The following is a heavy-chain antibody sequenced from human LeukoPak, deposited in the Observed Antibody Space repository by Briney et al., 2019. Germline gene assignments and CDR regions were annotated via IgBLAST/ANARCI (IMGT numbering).Heavy chain of an antibody. V-gene: IGHV1-69*13. D-gene: IGHD3-3*01. CDR3: ARDHVTIFGVVIHDAFDI. Sequence: GASVKVSCKASGGTFSSYASSWVRQAPGQGLEWMGGIIPIFGTANYAQKFQGRVTITADESTSTAYMELSSLRSEDTAVYYCARDHVTIFGVVIHDAFDIWGQGTMVTVSS. CDR1: GGTFSSYA. J-gene: IGHJ3*02. CDR2: IIPIFGTA.